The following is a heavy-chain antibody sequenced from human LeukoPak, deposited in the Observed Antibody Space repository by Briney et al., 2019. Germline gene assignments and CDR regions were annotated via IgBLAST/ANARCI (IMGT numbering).Heavy chain of an antibody. D-gene: IGHD3-10*01. Sequence: SETLSLTCTVSGGPISSYYWSWIRQPPGKGLEWIGNIYYSGSTNYNPSLKSRVTISVDMSENQFSLKLSSVTAADTAVYYCARHYDSGTYPLDYWGQGTLVTVSS. V-gene: IGHV4-59*01. CDR2: IYYSGST. CDR3: ARHYDSGTYPLDY. CDR1: GGPISSYY. J-gene: IGHJ4*02.